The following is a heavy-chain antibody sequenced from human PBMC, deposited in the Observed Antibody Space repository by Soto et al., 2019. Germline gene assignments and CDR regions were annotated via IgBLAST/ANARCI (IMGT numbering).Heavy chain of an antibody. CDR3: AIRGKKYNETAVFGFDP. V-gene: IGHV2-5*02. CDR1: GFSLTTSGVG. D-gene: IGHD1-20*01. Sequence: QITLKESGPTLVKPTQTLTLTCTFSGFSLTTSGVGVGWIRQPPGEALEWLALIYWADDKRYTPFLKTRLTITKDTSKNQVVLTMATMDPVDTATYYCAIRGKKYNETAVFGFDPWGQGTLVTVSS. CDR2: IYWADDK. J-gene: IGHJ5*02.